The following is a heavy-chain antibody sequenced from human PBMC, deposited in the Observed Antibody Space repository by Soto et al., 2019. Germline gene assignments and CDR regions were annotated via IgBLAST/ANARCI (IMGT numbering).Heavy chain of an antibody. J-gene: IGHJ6*02. V-gene: IGHV4-39*01. D-gene: IGHD6-19*01. CDR2: IYYSGST. CDR1: GGSISSSSYY. Sequence: SQTLSLTCTVSGGSISSSSYYWGWIRQPPGKGLEWIGSIYYSGSTYYNPSLKSRVTISVDTSKNRFSLKLSSVTAADTAVYYCASGDVWAVAGRSLFEEDYGMDVWGQGTTVTVSS. CDR3: ASGDVWAVAGRSLFEEDYGMDV.